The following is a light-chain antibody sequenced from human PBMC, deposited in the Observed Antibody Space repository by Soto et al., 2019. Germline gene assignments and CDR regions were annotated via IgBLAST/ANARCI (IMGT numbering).Light chain of an antibody. CDR2: GAS. J-gene: IGKJ4*01. CDR1: QSVTSSN. Sequence: ENVLTQSPGTLSLSPGERATLSCRASQSVTSSNLAWYQHKPGQAPRLLIYGASSRATGIPDRLSGSGSGTDFTLTISRLEPEDFAVYYCQQYGNSRTSFGGGTKVDIK. V-gene: IGKV3-20*01. CDR3: QQYGNSRTS.